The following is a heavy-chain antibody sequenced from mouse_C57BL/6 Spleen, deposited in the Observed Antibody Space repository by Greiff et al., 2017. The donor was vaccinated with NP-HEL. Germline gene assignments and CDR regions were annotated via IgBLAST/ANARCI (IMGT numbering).Heavy chain of an antibody. Sequence: QVQLQQPGAELVRPGSSVKLSCKASGYTFTSYWMHWVKQRPIQGLEWIGNIDPSDSETHYNQKFKDKATLTVDKSSSTAYMQLSSLTSEDSAVYYCARGGIYYCNYGYAMDYWGQGTSVTVSS. CDR1: GYTFTSYW. J-gene: IGHJ4*01. CDR3: ARGGIYYCNYGYAMDY. CDR2: IDPSDSET. V-gene: IGHV1-52*01. D-gene: IGHD2-1*01.